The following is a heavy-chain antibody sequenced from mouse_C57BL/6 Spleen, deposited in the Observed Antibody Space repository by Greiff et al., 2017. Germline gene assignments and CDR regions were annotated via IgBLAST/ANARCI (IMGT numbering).Heavy chain of an antibody. CDR1: GYTFTSYG. CDR2: IYPRSGNT. V-gene: IGHV1-81*01. J-gene: IGHJ3*01. D-gene: IGHD3-2*02. Sequence: QVQLQQSGAELARPGASVKLSCKASGYTFTSYGISWVKQRTGQGLEWIGEIYPRSGNTYYNEKFKGKATLTADKSSSTAYMELRSLTSEDAAVYFCAREGSGYVGFAYWGQGTLVTVSA. CDR3: AREGSGYVGFAY.